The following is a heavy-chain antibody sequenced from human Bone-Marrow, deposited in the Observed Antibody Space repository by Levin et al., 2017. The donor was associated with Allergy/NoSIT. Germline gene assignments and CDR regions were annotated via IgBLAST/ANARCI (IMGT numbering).Heavy chain of an antibody. CDR2: IYYSGST. Sequence: SETLSLTCTVSGGSMSNYWSWIRQPPGKGLEWIGYIYYSGSTNYNPTLKSRVTMSVDTSRNQFSLKLSAVTSADTAVYYCARDRSIIAASGTHYYYGMDVWGQGTTVTVSS. J-gene: IGHJ6*02. V-gene: IGHV4-59*01. D-gene: IGHD6-13*01. CDR3: ARDRSIIAASGTHYYYGMDV. CDR1: GGSMSNY.